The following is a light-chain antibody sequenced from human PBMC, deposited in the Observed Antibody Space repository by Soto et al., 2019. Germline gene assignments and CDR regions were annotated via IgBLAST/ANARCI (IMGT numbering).Light chain of an antibody. CDR3: SSSTSSSTWV. CDR2: EVT. J-gene: IGLJ3*02. Sequence: QSALTQPASVSGSPGQSITISCTGTSSDVGAYNYVSWYQQHPGKAPKLMIYEVTNRPSGVSNRFSGSKSGNTASLTISGLHAEDEADYYCSSSTSSSTWVFGGGTKLTVL. CDR1: SSDVGAYNY. V-gene: IGLV2-14*01.